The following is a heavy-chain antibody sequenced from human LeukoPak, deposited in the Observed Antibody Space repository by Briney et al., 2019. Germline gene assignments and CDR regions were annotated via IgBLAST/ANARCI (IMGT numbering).Heavy chain of an antibody. D-gene: IGHD6-19*01. J-gene: IGHJ4*02. V-gene: IGHV3-66*01. CDR2: IYSGGST. CDR1: GFIFSDYY. CDR3: ASYSSLDY. Sequence: GGSLRLSCAASGFIFSDYYMSWVRQAPGKGLEWVSLIYSGGSTYYADSVKGRFTISRDNSKNTLYLQMNSLSAEDTAVYYCASYSSLDYWGQGTLVTVSS.